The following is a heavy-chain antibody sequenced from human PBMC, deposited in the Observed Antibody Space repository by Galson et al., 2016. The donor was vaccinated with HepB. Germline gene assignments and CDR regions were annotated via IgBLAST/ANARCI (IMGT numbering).Heavy chain of an antibody. Sequence: SETLSLTCAVSGGSISSNTWWSWVRQPPGKGLEWIGEIYHSGSTNYNPSLKSRVTISVDKSKNQFSLKLNSVTAADTAVYYCAKAPGDTMIRGQYGMDVWGQGTTVTVSS. V-gene: IGHV4-4*02. CDR2: IYHSGST. J-gene: IGHJ6*02. CDR1: GGSISSNTW. D-gene: IGHD3-10*01. CDR3: AKAPGDTMIRGQYGMDV.